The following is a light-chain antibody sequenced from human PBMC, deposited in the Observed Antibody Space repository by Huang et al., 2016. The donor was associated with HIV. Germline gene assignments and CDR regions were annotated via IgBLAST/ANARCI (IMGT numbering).Light chain of an antibody. CDR2: SAS. V-gene: IGKV3-15*01. Sequence: EIVMTQSPATLSVSPGERVTLSCRASQSVSKNLAWYQQKPGKAPRLLVYSASTRATGIPARFSGSGSGTEFTLTISSLQSEHFAFYYCQQYDSWPITFGPGTRVD. J-gene: IGKJ3*01. CDR3: QQYDSWPIT. CDR1: QSVSKN.